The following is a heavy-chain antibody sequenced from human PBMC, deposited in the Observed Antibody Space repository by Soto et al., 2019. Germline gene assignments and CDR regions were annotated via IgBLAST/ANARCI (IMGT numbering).Heavy chain of an antibody. CDR1: GFTFSDSW. CDR3: ARVAVVTRGIDY. D-gene: IGHD6-19*01. CDR2: VNEAGSYS. V-gene: IGHV3-74*01. J-gene: IGHJ4*02. Sequence: GGSLRLSCVASGFTFSDSWLHWVRQAPGKGLVWVSRVNEAGSYSTYADFAKGRFTISRDNAKNTVFLQMNSLRAEDSAVYYCARVAVVTRGIDYWGQGTLVTSPQ.